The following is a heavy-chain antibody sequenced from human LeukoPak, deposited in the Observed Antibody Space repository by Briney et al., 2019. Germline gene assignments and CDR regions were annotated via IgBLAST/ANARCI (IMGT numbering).Heavy chain of an antibody. CDR2: INTDGSST. Sequence: PGGSLRLSCAASGFTFSSYAMSWVRRAPGKGLLWVSRINTDGSSTTYADSVKGRFTISRDNAKNTLYLQMNSLRAEDTGVYYCATQAGITIFGRYFDYWGQGTLVTVSS. CDR3: ATQAGITIFGRYFDY. D-gene: IGHD3-3*01. V-gene: IGHV3-74*01. CDR1: GFTFSSYA. J-gene: IGHJ4*02.